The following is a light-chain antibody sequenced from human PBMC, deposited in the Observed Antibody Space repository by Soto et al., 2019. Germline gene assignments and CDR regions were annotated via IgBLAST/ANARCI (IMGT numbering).Light chain of an antibody. J-gene: IGLJ2*01. V-gene: IGLV2-11*01. CDR2: DVT. CDR3: CSYAGSPSFRVL. Sequence: QSALTQPRSVSGSPGQSVTISCTGTNSDVGTYNYVSWYQQHPGKAPKLIIYDVTKRPSGVPDRFSGSKSGNTASLIISGLQAADEAEYYCCCCSYAGSPSFRVLFGGGTKLTVL. CDR1: NSDVGTYNY.